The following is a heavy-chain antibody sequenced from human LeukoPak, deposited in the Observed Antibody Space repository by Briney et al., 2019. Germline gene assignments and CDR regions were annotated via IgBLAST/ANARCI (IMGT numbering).Heavy chain of an antibody. D-gene: IGHD2-15*01. CDR2: ISGSAGST. CDR1: GFTFSSYA. V-gene: IGHV3-23*01. J-gene: IGHJ4*02. CDR3: AKGSEDTVYFAY. Sequence: GGSLRLSCAASGFTFSSYAMSWVRQAPGKGLEWVSPISGSAGSTYYADSVKGRFTISRDNSKTTLYLQMNSLRAEDTAVYYCAKGSEDTVYFAYWGQGTLVTVSS.